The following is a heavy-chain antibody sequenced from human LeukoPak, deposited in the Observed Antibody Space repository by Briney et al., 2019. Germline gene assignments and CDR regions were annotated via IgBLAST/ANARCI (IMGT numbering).Heavy chain of an antibody. J-gene: IGHJ4*02. CDR1: GLTFSSYG. Sequence: PSGGSLRLSCAASGLTFSSYGMHWVRQAPGKGLEWVAFIRYDGSNKYYADSVKGRFTISRDNSKNTLYLQMNSLRAEDTAVYYCARDKGLDRDQGSDYWGQGTLVTVSS. V-gene: IGHV3-30*02. CDR3: ARDKGLDRDQGSDY. D-gene: IGHD1-26*01. CDR2: IRYDGSNK.